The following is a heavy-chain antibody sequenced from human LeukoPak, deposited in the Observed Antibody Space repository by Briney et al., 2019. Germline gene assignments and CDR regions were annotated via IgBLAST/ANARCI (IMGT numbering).Heavy chain of an antibody. Sequence: SETLSLTWTGPGGSIRENYWSWIRQPPGRGLEWIGYIYYSGSTNHNPSLKSRVTISVDTSKNQFSLKLSPVTAAHTALYYCARLHYNIAAMNWGQGTLVTVSS. V-gene: IGHV4-59*08. CDR1: GGSIRENY. D-gene: IGHD6-6*01. J-gene: IGHJ4*02. CDR2: IYYSGST. CDR3: ARLHYNIAAMN.